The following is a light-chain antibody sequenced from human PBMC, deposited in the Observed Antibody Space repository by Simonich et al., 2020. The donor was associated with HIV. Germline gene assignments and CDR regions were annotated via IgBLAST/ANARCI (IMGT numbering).Light chain of an antibody. CDR2: DVS. CDR1: SRAVGGYSY. J-gene: IGLJ2*01. Sequence: QSALTPPASVSGSPGQSITISCPGTSRAVGGYSYVSWFQQHPGKAPKLMIYDVSKRPSGVSNRFSGSKSGNTASLTISGLQAEDEADYYCSSYTSSNSVVFGGGTKLTVL. CDR3: SSYTSSNSVV. V-gene: IGLV2-14*01.